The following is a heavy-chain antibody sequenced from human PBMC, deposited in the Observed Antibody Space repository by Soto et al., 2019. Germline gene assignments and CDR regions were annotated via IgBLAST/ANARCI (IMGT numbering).Heavy chain of an antibody. CDR3: ARDGLDYQTASEFYYYGMDV. Sequence: SETLSLTCTVSGGSISSYYWSWIRQPAGKGLEWIGRIYTSGSTNYNPSLKSRVTMSVDTSKNQFSLKLSSVTAADTAVYYCARDGLDYQTASEFYYYGMDVWGQGTTVTVSS. D-gene: IGHD3-10*01. V-gene: IGHV4-4*07. J-gene: IGHJ6*02. CDR1: GGSISSYY. CDR2: IYTSGST.